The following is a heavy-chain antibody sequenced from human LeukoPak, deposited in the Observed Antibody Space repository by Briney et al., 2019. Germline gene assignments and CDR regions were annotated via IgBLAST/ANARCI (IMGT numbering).Heavy chain of an antibody. V-gene: IGHV3-23*01. J-gene: IGHJ4*02. D-gene: IGHD3-16*01. CDR3: AKNSNWESDY. CDR1: GFTFSSYA. Sequence: PGGSLRLSCAASGFTFSSYAMSWVRQAPGKGLEWVSGVSDSGGTTWDADSVKGRFTISRDNSKNTVYLQMNSLRVDDAAVYYCAKNSNWESDYWGQGTLVTVS. CDR2: VSDSGGTT.